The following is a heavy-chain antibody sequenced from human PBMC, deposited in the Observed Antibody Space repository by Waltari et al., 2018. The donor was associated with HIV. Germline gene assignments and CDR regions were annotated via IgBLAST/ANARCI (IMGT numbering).Heavy chain of an antibody. Sequence: EVQLLESGGGLVQPGGSLRLSCAASGFTFSSFAVRWVRQAPGKGLEWVSSISYSGATTHYADSVKGRFTISRDNSNNTLYLQMNSLRAEDTAVYYCAKREDGYNAFDYWGQGTLVTVSS. CDR2: ISYSGATT. D-gene: IGHD5-12*01. CDR1: GFTFSSFA. CDR3: AKREDGYNAFDY. V-gene: IGHV3-23*01. J-gene: IGHJ4*02.